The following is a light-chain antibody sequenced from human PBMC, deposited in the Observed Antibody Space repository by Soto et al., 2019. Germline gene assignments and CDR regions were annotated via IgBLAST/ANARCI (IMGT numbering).Light chain of an antibody. CDR1: QSVSSN. CDR2: GAS. J-gene: IGKJ1*01. V-gene: IGKV3-15*01. CDR3: QQYNNWPRT. Sequence: EIVMTQSPATLSVSPGERATLSCRASQSVSSNLAWYQQKPGQAPRLLIYGASTRATCIPAGFSGSGYGTEFTLTISSLQSEDFAVYYCQQYNNWPRTFGQGTKVEIK.